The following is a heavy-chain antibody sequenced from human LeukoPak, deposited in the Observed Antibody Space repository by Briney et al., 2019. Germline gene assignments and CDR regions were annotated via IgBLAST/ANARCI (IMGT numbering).Heavy chain of an antibody. CDR1: GFTFSSSA. CDR2: ISASGGST. Sequence: PGGSLRLSCAASGFTFSSSAMSWVRQVPGKGLEWVSGISASGGSTYYADSVRGRFTISRDNSKTILYLQMNSLRAEDAAVYFCAKGSAAGHPYYFDYWGRGTLVTVS. D-gene: IGHD6-25*01. CDR3: AKGSAAGHPYYFDY. V-gene: IGHV3-23*01. J-gene: IGHJ4*02.